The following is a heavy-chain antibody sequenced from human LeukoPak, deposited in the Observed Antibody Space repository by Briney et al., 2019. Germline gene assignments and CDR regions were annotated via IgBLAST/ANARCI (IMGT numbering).Heavy chain of an antibody. V-gene: IGHV3-48*03. CDR1: GFTFSSYD. D-gene: IGHD6-13*01. Sequence: PGGSLRLSCVASGFTFSSYDMIWVRQAPGKGLEWVSYISGSGNTRSYADSVKGRFTISRDNAKSSLYLQMNSLRVEDTAVYYCARVGYSRSWHSGSAFDIWGQGTMVTVSS. CDR3: ARVGYSRSWHSGSAFDI. CDR2: ISGSGNTR. J-gene: IGHJ3*02.